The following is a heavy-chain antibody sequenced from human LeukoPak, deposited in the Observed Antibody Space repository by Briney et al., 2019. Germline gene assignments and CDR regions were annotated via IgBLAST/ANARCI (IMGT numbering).Heavy chain of an antibody. CDR1: GFTVGSNY. CDR3: ARVRAEQWLVPGFCDY. Sequence: GGSLRLSCAASGFTVGSNYMSWVRQAPGKGLEWVSVIYSGGSTYYADSVKGRFTISRDNSKNTLYLQMNSLRAEDTAVYYCARVRAEQWLVPGFCDYWGQGTLVTVSS. V-gene: IGHV3-66*01. J-gene: IGHJ4*02. CDR2: IYSGGST. D-gene: IGHD6-19*01.